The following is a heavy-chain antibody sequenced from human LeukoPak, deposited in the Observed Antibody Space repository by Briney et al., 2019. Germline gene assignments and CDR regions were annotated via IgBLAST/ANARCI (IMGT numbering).Heavy chain of an antibody. V-gene: IGHV3-21*01. D-gene: IGHD3-10*01. Sequence: GGSLRLSCAASGFTFASYAMSWVRRTPGKGLEWVSSISRSASNIYYADSVKGRFTISRDNAKNSLYLQMNSLRAEDTAVYYCARDTNPYYYGSGSFFGYWGQGTLVTVSS. CDR3: ARDTNPYYYGSGSFFGY. CDR2: ISRSASNI. J-gene: IGHJ4*02. CDR1: GFTFASYA.